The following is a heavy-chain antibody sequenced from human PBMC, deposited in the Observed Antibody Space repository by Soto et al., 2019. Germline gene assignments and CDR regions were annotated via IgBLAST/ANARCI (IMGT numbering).Heavy chain of an antibody. J-gene: IGHJ5*02. V-gene: IGHV2-70*04. D-gene: IGHD1-26*01. CDR2: IDWDDDK. Sequence: SGPTLVNPTQTLTLTCTFSGFSISTSGMRVSWIRQPPGKALEWLARIDWDDDKFYSTSLKTRLTISKDTSKNQVVLTMTNMDPVDTATYYCARVAWGSYSDNWFDPWGQGTLVTVFS. CDR3: ARVAWGSYSDNWFDP. CDR1: GFSISTSGMR.